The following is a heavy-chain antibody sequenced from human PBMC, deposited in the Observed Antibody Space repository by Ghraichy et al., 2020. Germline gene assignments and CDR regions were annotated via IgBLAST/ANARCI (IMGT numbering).Heavy chain of an antibody. CDR1: GFTFTSYY. V-gene: IGHV3-23*01. CDR3: ARTGQLGS. Sequence: GSLRLSCAASGFTFTSYYMSWVRQPPGKGLEWVSSIGGGGSPTYYADSVRGRFTISRDNSRNTLFLQMNSLTAEDTAIYYCARTGQLGSWGLGTLVTVSS. D-gene: IGHD1-1*01. J-gene: IGHJ1*01. CDR2: IGGGGSPT.